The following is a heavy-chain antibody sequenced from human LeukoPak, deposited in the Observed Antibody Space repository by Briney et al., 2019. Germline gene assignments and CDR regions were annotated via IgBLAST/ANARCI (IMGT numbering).Heavy chain of an antibody. CDR3: AGQLVSPDAFDT. V-gene: IGHV4-59*12. J-gene: IGHJ3*02. Sequence: SETLSLTCTVSGGSISSYYWSWIRQPPGKGLEWIGYIYYSGSTNYNPSLKSRVTISVDTSKNQFSLKLSSVTAADTAVYYCAGQLVSPDAFDTWGQGTMVTVSS. CDR2: IYYSGST. CDR1: GGSISSYY. D-gene: IGHD3-9*01.